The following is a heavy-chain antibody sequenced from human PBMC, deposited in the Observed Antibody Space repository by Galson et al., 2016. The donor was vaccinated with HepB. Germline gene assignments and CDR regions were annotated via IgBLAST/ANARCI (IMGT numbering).Heavy chain of an antibody. J-gene: IGHJ4*02. CDR3: ARDGEASMAVYFDN. CDR2: VIPMFGTS. D-gene: IGHD2/OR15-2a*01. CDR1: GGTFASHA. V-gene: IGHV1-69*13. Sequence: SVKVSCKASGGTFASHAISWVRQAPGQGLEWMGGVIPMFGTSNYAQKFQGRVTISAVESTGTAYMELRSLRSEDTAVYYCARDGEASMAVYFDNWGQGTLVTVSS.